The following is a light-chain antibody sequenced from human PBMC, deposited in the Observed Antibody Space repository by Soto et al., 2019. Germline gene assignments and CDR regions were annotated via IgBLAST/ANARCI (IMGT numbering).Light chain of an antibody. CDR2: GHN. CDR3: AASDDNLSGFYV. CDR1: SSNIGSNV. V-gene: IGLV1-44*01. Sequence: QSALTQPPSVSGTPGQRVTISCAGSSSNIGSNVVNWYQHLPGRAPKLLIYGHNQRPSGVPDRFSGSKSGTSDSLAISGLQSEDEAEYSCAASDDNLSGFYVFGNGTKVTVL. J-gene: IGLJ1*01.